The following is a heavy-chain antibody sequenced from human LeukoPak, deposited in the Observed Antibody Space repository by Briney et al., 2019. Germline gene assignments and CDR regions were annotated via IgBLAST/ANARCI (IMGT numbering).Heavy chain of an antibody. CDR1: XXXXXXXY. Sequence: SXXXXXXXYXSWIRQPAGKGLXXIGRIYTSGSTNYXPSLRSRVTISVDTSKNQCSLKLSSVTAADTAGYYCAXXXXXXXAXXXXXWGXXXXXTVSS. V-gene: IGHV4-4*07. CDR2: IYTSGST. J-gene: IGHJ1*01. CDR3: AXXXXXXXAXXXXX.